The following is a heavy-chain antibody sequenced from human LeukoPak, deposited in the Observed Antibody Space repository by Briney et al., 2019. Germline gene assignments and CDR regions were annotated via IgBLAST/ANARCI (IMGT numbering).Heavy chain of an antibody. J-gene: IGHJ4*02. CDR3: ARGTAMVTFY. CDR2: ISSDGSST. Sequence: AGGSLRLSCAASGFTLGSYWMHWVRQTPGKGLVWVSRISSDGSSTSYADSVKGRFTISRDNAKNTLYLQMNSLRAEDTAVYYCARGTAMVTFYWGQGTLVTVSS. CDR1: GFTLGSYW. D-gene: IGHD5-18*01. V-gene: IGHV3-74*01.